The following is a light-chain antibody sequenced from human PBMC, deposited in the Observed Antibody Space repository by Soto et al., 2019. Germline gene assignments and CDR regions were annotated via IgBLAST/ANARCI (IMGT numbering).Light chain of an antibody. V-gene: IGKV1-39*01. J-gene: IGKJ5*01. CDR3: QQSYSTPTIT. Sequence: MTQSPATLSVSPGERATLSCRASQSISSYLNWYQQKPGKAPKLLIYAASSLQSGVPSRFSGSGSGTDFTLTISSLQPEDFATYYCQQSYSTPTITFGQGTRLEI. CDR1: QSISSY. CDR2: AAS.